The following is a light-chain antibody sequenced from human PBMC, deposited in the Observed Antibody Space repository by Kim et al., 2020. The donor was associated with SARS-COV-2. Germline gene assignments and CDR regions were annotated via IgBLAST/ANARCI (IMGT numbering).Light chain of an antibody. V-gene: IGKV1-5*03. CDR1: QNINSW. CDR3: QQYNNLWT. Sequence: DIHMTQSPSTLSASVGDRVTITCRASQNINSWLAWYQQKPGKAPKLLIYKASSLESGVPSRFSGSGSGTEFTLTISSLQPDDFATYYCQQYNNLWTFGQGTKVDIK. CDR2: KAS. J-gene: IGKJ1*01.